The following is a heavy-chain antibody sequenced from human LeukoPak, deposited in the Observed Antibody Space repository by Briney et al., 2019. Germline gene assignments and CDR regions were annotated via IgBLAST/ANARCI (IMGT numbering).Heavy chain of an antibody. CDR3: ARDGYGEDYYYMDV. Sequence: ASVKVSCKASGYTFTGYYMHWVRQAPGQGLEWMGWINPNSGGTNYAQKFQGRVTMTRDTSISTVYMELSSLRSEDTAVYYCARDGYGEDYYYMDVWGKGTTVTISS. CDR2: INPNSGGT. V-gene: IGHV1-2*02. CDR1: GYTFTGYY. D-gene: IGHD4-17*01. J-gene: IGHJ6*03.